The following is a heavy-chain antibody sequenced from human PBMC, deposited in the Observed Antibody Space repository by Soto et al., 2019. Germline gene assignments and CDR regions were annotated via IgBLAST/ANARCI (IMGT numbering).Heavy chain of an antibody. CDR3: ASGTSSSWYYYYGMDV. CDR1: GGSISSYY. D-gene: IGHD6-13*01. J-gene: IGHJ6*02. CDR2: RYYSGST. Sequence: QVQLQESGPGLVKPSETLSLTCTVSGGSISSYYWSWIRQPPGKGLEWIGCRYYSGSTNYNPSLKRRVTISLDTSKNQFSLKLTSVTAADTAVYYCASGTSSSWYYYYGMDVWGQGTTVTVSS. V-gene: IGHV4-59*01.